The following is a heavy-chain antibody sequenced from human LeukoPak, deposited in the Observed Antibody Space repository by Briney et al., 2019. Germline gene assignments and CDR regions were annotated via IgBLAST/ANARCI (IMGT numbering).Heavy chain of an antibody. CDR1: GFTFSSYA. CDR3: AREGSVEPAAIGWFDP. J-gene: IGHJ5*02. D-gene: IGHD2-2*01. Sequence: GGSLRLSCAASGFTFSSYAMHWVRQAPGKGLEWVSSISSSSSYIYYADSVKGRFTISRENAKNSLYLQMNSLRAEDTAVYYCAREGSVEPAAIGWFDPWGQGTLVTVSS. V-gene: IGHV3-21*01. CDR2: ISSSSSYI.